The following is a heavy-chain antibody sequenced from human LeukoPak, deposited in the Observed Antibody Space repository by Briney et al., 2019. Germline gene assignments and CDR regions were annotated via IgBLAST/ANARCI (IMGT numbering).Heavy chain of an antibody. J-gene: IGHJ4*02. CDR1: GFFFSSYG. CDR3: ARAVGWLQSLDY. Sequence: QTGGSLRLSCAVSGFFFSSYGMHWVRQAPGKGLEWVAVISFDGSNKKHADSVKGRFTISRDNSKNMVYLQMNSLRVEDTAVYYCARAVGWLQSLDYWGQGTLVTVSS. V-gene: IGHV3-30*03. CDR2: ISFDGSNK. D-gene: IGHD5-24*01.